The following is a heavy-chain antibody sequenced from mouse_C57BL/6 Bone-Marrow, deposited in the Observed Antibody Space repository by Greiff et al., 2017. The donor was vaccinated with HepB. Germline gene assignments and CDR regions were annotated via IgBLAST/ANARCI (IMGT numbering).Heavy chain of an antibody. CDR1: GYTFTSYW. V-gene: IGHV1-72*01. CDR3: ARDYYGSSLLFAY. J-gene: IGHJ3*01. Sequence: QLKESGAELVKPGASVKLSCKASGYTFTSYWMHWVKQRPGRGLEWIGRIDPNSGGTKYNEKFKSKATLTVDKPSSTAYMQLSSLTSEDSAVYYCARDYYGSSLLFAYWGQGTLVTVSA. CDR2: IDPNSGGT. D-gene: IGHD1-1*01.